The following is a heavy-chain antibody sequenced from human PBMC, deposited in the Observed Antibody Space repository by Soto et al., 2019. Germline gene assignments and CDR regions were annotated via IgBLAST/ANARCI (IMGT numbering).Heavy chain of an antibody. CDR3: AGHGGYSY. V-gene: IGHV3-23*01. J-gene: IGHJ4*02. CDR1: GFTLRTNG. CDR2: FSGSGDDT. Sequence: PGGSLRLSCAATGFTLRTNGMSWVRQAPGKGLEWVSSFSGSGDDTYYADSLKGRFTISRDTSKNTLYLQMNSLRAEDTALYYCAGHGGYSYLGQGTLVTVSS. D-gene: IGHD4-17*01.